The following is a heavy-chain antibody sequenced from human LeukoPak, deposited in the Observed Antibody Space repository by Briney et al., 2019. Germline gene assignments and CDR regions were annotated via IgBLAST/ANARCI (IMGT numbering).Heavy chain of an antibody. CDR1: GGSINNYC. Sequence: KPSETLSLTCTVSGGSINNYCWSWIRQAAGKGLEWIGRIYSSGSTKTNPSLKSRVTMSVDMSKNQFSLRLSSVTAADTAVYYCARGNNYGSFNDFWGQGTLVTVSS. CDR2: IYSSGST. J-gene: IGHJ4*02. V-gene: IGHV4-4*07. CDR3: ARGNNYGSFNDF. D-gene: IGHD3-10*01.